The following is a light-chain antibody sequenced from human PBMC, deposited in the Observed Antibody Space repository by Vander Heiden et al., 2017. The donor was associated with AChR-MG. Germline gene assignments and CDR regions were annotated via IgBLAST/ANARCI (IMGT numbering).Light chain of an antibody. Sequence: DIQMTQSPSTLSASIGDRVTITCRASQSISGWLAWYQQKPGRAPKLLIYKASSLQSGVPSRCSGSGSGTEFTLTISCLQPNDFATYYCQQYKSDSRYTFGQGTKLE. CDR1: QSISGW. J-gene: IGKJ2*01. V-gene: IGKV1-5*03. CDR2: KAS. CDR3: QQYKSDSRYT.